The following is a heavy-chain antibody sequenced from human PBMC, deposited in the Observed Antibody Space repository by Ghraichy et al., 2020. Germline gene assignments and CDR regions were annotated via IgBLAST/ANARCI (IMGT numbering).Heavy chain of an antibody. D-gene: IGHD2-21*02. CDR3: AKDPRYIVVVTAIRLDI. Sequence: GESLNISCAASGFTFSSYAMSWVRQAPGKGLGWVSAISGSGCSTYYADSVKGRFTISRDNSKNTLYLQMNSLRAEDTAVYYCAKDPRYIVVVTAIRLDIWGQGTMVTVSS. V-gene: IGHV3-23*01. J-gene: IGHJ3*02. CDR1: GFTFSSYA. CDR2: ISGSGCST.